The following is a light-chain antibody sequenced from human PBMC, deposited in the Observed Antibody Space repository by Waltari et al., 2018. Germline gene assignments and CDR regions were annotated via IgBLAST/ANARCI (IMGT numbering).Light chain of an antibody. J-gene: IGLJ1*01. V-gene: IGLV2-14*01. CDR1: SNDVGGYGY. CDR3: SSHTSTVPHV. Sequence: QSALTQPASVSGSPGQSITISCTGTSNDVGGYGYVSCYQQYPGQAPKLIIYEVSYRPSGISTRFSGSKSGNTASLTISGLQADDEADYYCSSHTSTVPHVFGTGTRVTVV. CDR2: EVS.